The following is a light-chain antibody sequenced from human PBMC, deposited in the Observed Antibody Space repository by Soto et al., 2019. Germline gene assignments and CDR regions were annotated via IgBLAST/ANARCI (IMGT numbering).Light chain of an antibody. CDR2: DGS. J-gene: IGKJ5*01. V-gene: IGKV1-13*02. CDR1: QGIASA. CDR3: QQFNSYPLIT. Sequence: AIQLTQSPSSLSASIGDKVTISCRASQGIASALVWYQQKPGKSPQLLIYDGSNLEKGVPSRFSGSGSGTEFTLTSSSLQPEDFATYYCQQFNSYPLITFGQGTRLEI.